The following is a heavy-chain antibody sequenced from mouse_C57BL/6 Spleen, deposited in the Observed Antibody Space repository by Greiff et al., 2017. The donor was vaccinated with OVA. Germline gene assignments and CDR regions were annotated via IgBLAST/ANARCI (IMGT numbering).Heavy chain of an antibody. V-gene: IGHV1-26*01. D-gene: IGHD1-2*01. Sequence: VQLRQSGPELVKPGASVKISCKASGYTFTDYYMNWVKQSHGKSLEWIGDINPNNGGTSYNQKFKGKATLTVDKSSSTAYMELRSLTSEDSAVYYCARSTTAHYFDYWGQGTTLTVSS. CDR3: ARSTTAHYFDY. CDR2: INPNNGGT. J-gene: IGHJ2*01. CDR1: GYTFTDYY.